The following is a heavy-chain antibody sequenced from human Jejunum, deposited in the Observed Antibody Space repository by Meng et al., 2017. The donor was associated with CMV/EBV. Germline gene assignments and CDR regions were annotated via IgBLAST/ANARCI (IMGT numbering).Heavy chain of an antibody. J-gene: IGHJ4*02. CDR1: GCTLTSYG. D-gene: IGHD1-1*01. CDR2: IIPSIETT. CDR3: SKISLNAGRIFDY. V-gene: IGHV3-23*04. Sequence: VQLVESVGDLVKPGYSMRLSCEVSGCTLTSYGMYWARQVPGQGLEWLSTIIPSIETTNYANTLQGRVTISRDYSKNTLYLQMNSLRAEDTAIYYCSKISLNAGRIFDYWGQGTLVTVSS.